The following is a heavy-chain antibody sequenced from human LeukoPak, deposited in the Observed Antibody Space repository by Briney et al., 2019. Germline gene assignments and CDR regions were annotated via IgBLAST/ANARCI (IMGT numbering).Heavy chain of an antibody. J-gene: IGHJ4*02. CDR1: GFTFSGYA. CDR2: ISGSGGST. D-gene: IGHD5-24*01. Sequence: GASLRLSCAASGFTFSGYAMSWVRQAPGKGLEWVSAISGSGGSTYYADSVKGRFTISRHNSKSTLYLQMNSLRAEDTAVYYCAKDRRGWLQSNFDYWGQGTLVTVSS. CDR3: AKDRRGWLQSNFDY. V-gene: IGHV3-23*01.